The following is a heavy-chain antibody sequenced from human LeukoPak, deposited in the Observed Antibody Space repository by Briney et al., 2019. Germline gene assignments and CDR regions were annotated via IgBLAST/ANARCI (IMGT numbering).Heavy chain of an antibody. Sequence: GGALRLSCAASGFTFSSYTMHWVRQAPGKGLEYVSAISSNGGSTYYANSVKGRFTISRDNSKNTLYLQMGSLRAEDMAVYYCARVVYSSNLHAFDYWGQGTLVTVSS. CDR2: ISSNGGST. J-gene: IGHJ4*02. D-gene: IGHD6-13*01. CDR1: GFTFSSYT. CDR3: ARVVYSSNLHAFDY. V-gene: IGHV3-64*01.